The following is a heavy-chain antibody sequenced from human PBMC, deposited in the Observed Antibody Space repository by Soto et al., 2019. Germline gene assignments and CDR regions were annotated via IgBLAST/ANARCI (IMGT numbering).Heavy chain of an antibody. J-gene: IGHJ4*02. CDR2: IYNSGSS. Sequence: SETLSLTCTVSGGSISTNYWSWIRQPPGKGLEWIGYIYNSGSSNYNPSLKSRVTISVDTSKNHFSLQLASVTAADTAVYYCARGDSHSSGYLIVGVLTHRGQGTLVTVSS. CDR1: GGSISTNY. V-gene: IGHV4-59*01. D-gene: IGHD3-22*01. CDR3: ARGDSHSSGYLIVGVLTH.